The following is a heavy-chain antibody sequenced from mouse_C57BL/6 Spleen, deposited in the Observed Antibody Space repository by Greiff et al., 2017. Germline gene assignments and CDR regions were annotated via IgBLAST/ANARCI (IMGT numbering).Heavy chain of an antibody. Sequence: VQLQQSGPELVKPGASVKMSCKASGYTFTDYNMHWVKQSHGKSLEWIGYINPNNGGTSYNQKFKGKATLTVNKSSSSAYMELRSLTSEESAVYSCAVSGTGGWFAYWGQGTLVTVSA. CDR2: INPNNGGT. CDR1: GYTFTDYN. CDR3: AVSGTGGWFAY. V-gene: IGHV1-22*01. J-gene: IGHJ3*01. D-gene: IGHD4-1*01.